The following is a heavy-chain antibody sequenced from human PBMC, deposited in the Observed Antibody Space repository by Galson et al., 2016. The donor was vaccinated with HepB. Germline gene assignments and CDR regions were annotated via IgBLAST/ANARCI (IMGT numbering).Heavy chain of an antibody. Sequence: ETLSLTCTVSGASVSRTRHYWNWLRQPPGKGLGWIGCIYDGGRTTYNPSLQSRVTMSIDTSKKQFSLNLRSVTAADTAVYYFTRAAAYGDYGQGMDVWGQGTMVIVSS. V-gene: IGHV4-61*01. CDR2: IYDGGRT. D-gene: IGHD4-17*01. CDR3: TRAAAYGDYGQGMDV. J-gene: IGHJ6*02. CDR1: GASVSRTRHY.